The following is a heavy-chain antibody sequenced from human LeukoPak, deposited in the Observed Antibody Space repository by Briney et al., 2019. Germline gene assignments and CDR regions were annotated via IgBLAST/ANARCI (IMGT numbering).Heavy chain of an antibody. CDR2: ISGSGGST. J-gene: IGHJ4*02. CDR1: GFTFSSYA. CDR3: AKALYYDSSGYYFDS. D-gene: IGHD3-22*01. Sequence: GGSLRLSCAASGFTFSSYAMSWVRQAPGKGLEWVSAISGSGGSTYYADSVKGRFTISRDNSKNTLYLQMNSLRAEDTVVYYCAKALYYDSSGYYFDSWGQGTLVTVSS. V-gene: IGHV3-23*01.